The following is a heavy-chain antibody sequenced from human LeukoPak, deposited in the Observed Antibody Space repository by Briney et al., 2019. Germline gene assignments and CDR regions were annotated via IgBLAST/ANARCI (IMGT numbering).Heavy chain of an antibody. V-gene: IGHV5-51*01. CDR2: IYPGDSDT. CDR3: ARHHLYGGNCEFDP. J-gene: IGHJ5*02. CDR1: GSRFTSYW. Sequence: LGEPLQISCKGSGSRFTSYWIGWVRQMPGKGLEWMWSIYPGDSDTRYSPSFQGQVTISADKSISTAYLQWSSLKASDTAMYYCARHHLYGGNCEFDPWGQGTLVTVSS. D-gene: IGHD4-23*01.